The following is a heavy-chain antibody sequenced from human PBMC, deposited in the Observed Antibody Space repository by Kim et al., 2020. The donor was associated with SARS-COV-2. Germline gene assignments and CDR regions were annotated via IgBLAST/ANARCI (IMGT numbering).Heavy chain of an antibody. CDR1: GFTFSSYG. Sequence: GGSLRLSCAASGFTFSSYGMHWVRQAPGKGLEWVAVISYDGSNKYYADSVKGRFTISRDNSKNTLYLQMNSLRAEDTAVYYCAKDGGLLPFDPWGQGTLVTVSS. V-gene: IGHV3-30*18. J-gene: IGHJ5*02. D-gene: IGHD3-16*01. CDR3: AKDGGLLPFDP. CDR2: ISYDGSNK.